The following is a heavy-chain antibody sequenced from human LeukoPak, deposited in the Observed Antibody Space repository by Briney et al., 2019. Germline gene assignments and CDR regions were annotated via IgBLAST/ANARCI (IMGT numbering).Heavy chain of an antibody. CDR1: GYTFTDYA. Sequence: ASVKVSCKASGYTFTDYALNWVRQAPGQGLEWMGWINPNSGGTNYAQKFQGRVTMTRDTSISTAYMELSRLRSDDTAVYYCARDLGGDYPTDYWGQGTLVTVSS. D-gene: IGHD4-17*01. CDR2: INPNSGGT. V-gene: IGHV1-2*02. J-gene: IGHJ4*02. CDR3: ARDLGGDYPTDY.